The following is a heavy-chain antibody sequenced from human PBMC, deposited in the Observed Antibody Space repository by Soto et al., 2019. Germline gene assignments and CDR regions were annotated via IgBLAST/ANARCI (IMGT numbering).Heavy chain of an antibody. J-gene: IGHJ4*02. V-gene: IGHV1-2*06. Sequence: GASVKVSCKASGYIFTDYYMHWVRQAPGQELGWMGRINPNSGGTNYAQKFQGRVTMTRDTSISTAYTELSSLRSEDTAMYYCARGITLPTPLDYWGQGTLVTGSS. CDR1: GYIFTDYY. D-gene: IGHD1-20*01. CDR3: ARGITLPTPLDY. CDR2: INPNSGGT.